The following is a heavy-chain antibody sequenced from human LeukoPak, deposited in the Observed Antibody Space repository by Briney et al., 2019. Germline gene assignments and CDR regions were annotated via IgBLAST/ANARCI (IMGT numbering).Heavy chain of an antibody. CDR3: AELGITMIGGV. J-gene: IGHJ6*04. CDR2: INSDGSNT. CDR1: GFSFSSYW. D-gene: IGHD3-10*02. Sequence: RPGGSLRLSCAASGFSFSSYWMHWVRQVPGKGLVWVSRINSDGSNTNYADSVKGRFTISRDNAKNSLYLQMNSLRAEDTAVYYCAELGITMIGGVWGKGTTVTISS. V-gene: IGHV3-74*01.